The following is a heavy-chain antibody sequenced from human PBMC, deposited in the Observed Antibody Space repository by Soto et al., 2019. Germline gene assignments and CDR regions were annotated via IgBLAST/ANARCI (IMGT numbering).Heavy chain of an antibody. J-gene: IGHJ4*02. CDR1: GFSLSTSGVG. CDR2: IYWDDDK. Sequence: QITLKESGPTLVKPTQTLTLTCTFSGFSLSTSGVGVGWIRQPPGKALEWLALIYWDDDKRYSPSLKSRLTITKDTSKNQVVLKMTHMDPVDTATYYCAHIRSGPLRIDYWGQGTLVTVSS. D-gene: IGHD3-3*01. CDR3: AHIRSGPLRIDY. V-gene: IGHV2-5*02.